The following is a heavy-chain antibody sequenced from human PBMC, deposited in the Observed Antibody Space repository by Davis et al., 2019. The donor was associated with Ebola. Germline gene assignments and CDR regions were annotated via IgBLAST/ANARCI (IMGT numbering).Heavy chain of an antibody. CDR3: AKEPGIAAAVDY. CDR1: GFTFSSYA. D-gene: IGHD6-13*01. CDR2: ISGSGGST. J-gene: IGHJ4*02. V-gene: IGHV3-23*01. Sequence: GESLKISCAASGFTFSSYAMSWVRQAPGKGLEWVSAISGSGGSTYYADSVKGRFTISRDNSKNTLYLQMNSLRAEDTAVYYCAKEPGIAAAVDYWGQGTLVTVSS.